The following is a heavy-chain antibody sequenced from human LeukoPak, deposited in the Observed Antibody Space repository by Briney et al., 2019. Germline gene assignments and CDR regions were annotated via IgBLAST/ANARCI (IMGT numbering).Heavy chain of an antibody. J-gene: IGHJ1*01. CDR3: ARVDGYCSGGSCSEYFQH. Sequence: GASVKVSCKASGYTFTSYYMHWVRQAPGQGLEWMGIINPSGGSTSYAQKFQGRVTMTRDTSTSTVYMELSSLRSEDTAVYYCARVDGYCSGGSCSEYFQHWGQGTLVTVSP. D-gene: IGHD2-15*01. CDR1: GYTFTSYY. V-gene: IGHV1-46*01. CDR2: INPSGGST.